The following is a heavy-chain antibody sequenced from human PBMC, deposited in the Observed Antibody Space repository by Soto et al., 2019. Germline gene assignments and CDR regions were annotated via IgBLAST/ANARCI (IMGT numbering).Heavy chain of an antibody. D-gene: IGHD2-15*01. CDR3: ARGEGYCSGGSCYPPYWDV. J-gene: IGHJ6*02. Sequence: PSETLSLTCTVSGGSISSYYWSWIRQPPGKGLEWIGYIYYSGSTNYNPSLKSRVTISVDTSKNQFSLKLSSVTAADTAVYYCARGEGYCSGGSCYPPYWDVWGQGTTVTVS. V-gene: IGHV4-59*01. CDR1: GGSISSYY. CDR2: IYYSGST.